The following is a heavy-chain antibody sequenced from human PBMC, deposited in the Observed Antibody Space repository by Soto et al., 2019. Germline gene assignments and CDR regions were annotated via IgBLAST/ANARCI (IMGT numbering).Heavy chain of an antibody. CDR1: GGSFSGYY. CDR3: ARGWRGYCSGGSCYSLDY. D-gene: IGHD2-15*01. J-gene: IGHJ4*02. Sequence: SQTLSLTCAVYGGSFSGYYWSWIRQPPGKGLEWIGEINHSGSTNYNPSLKSRVTISVDTSKNQFSLKLSSVTAADTAVYYCARGWRGYCSGGSCYSLDYWGQGTLVTVSS. CDR2: INHSGST. V-gene: IGHV4-34*01.